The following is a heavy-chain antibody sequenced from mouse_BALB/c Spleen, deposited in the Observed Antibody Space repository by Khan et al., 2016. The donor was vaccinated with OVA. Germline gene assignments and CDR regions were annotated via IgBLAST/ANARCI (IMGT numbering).Heavy chain of an antibody. J-gene: IGHJ4*01. D-gene: IGHD2-14*01. CDR3: AGGGAAYYRNDGDAMEH. Sequence: QIQLVQSGPELKKPGETVRISCKASGYTFTTAGMQWVQKMPGKGLKWIGWINTHSGVPKYAEDFKGRFAFSLETSASTAYLQITNLKNEDTATXVCAGGGAAYYRNDGDAMEHWGQGTSVTVSS. CDR1: GYTFTTAG. CDR2: INTHSGVP. V-gene: IGHV9-4*02.